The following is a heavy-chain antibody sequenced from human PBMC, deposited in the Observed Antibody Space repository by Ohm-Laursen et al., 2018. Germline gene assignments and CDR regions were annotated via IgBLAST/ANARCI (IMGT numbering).Heavy chain of an antibody. Sequence: TQTLTLTYTFSGFSLSTTGVGVGWIRQPPGQALEWLALIYWNGVQRYSPSLKSRLTITKDTSENQVVLTMTNMDPVDTATYHCAHRRGDYDFFAYWGQGTLVTVSS. CDR2: IYWNGVQ. CDR1: GFSLSTTGVG. CDR3: AHRRGDYDFFAY. J-gene: IGHJ4*02. V-gene: IGHV2-5*01. D-gene: IGHD4-17*01.